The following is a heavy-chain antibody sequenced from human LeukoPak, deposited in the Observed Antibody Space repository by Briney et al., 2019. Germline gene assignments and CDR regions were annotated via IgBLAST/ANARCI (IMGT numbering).Heavy chain of an antibody. CDR2: IYYSGST. J-gene: IGHJ3*02. CDR3: ARSRGGSYYGDASDI. Sequence: SQTLSLTCTVSGGSIRSGDYYWSWIRQPPGKGLEWIGYIYYSGSTYYKPSLKSRVSISLDTSKSQFSLKLSSVTAADTAVYYCARSRGGSYYGDASDIWGQGTMVTVSS. CDR1: GGSIRSGDYY. V-gene: IGHV4-30-4*01. D-gene: IGHD1-26*01.